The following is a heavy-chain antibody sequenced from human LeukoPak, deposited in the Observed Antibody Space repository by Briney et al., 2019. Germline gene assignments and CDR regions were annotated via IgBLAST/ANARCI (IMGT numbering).Heavy chain of an antibody. V-gene: IGHV3-23*01. J-gene: IGHJ4*02. CDR2: ISGSGGST. Sequence: GGSLRLSCAASGFTFSSYGMSWVRQAPGKGLGWVSAISGSGGSTYYADSVKGRFTISRDNSKNTLYLQMNSLRAEDTAVYYCAKDYYYDSSGYYPFDYWGQGTLVTVSS. D-gene: IGHD3-22*01. CDR3: AKDYYYDSSGYYPFDY. CDR1: GFTFSSYG.